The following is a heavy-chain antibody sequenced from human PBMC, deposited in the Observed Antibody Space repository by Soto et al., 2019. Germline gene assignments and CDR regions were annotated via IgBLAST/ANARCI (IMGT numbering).Heavy chain of an antibody. CDR3: ARASGYDFLSHFDY. Sequence: QVQLVESGGGLVKPGGSLRLSCTASGFTFSDYYMSWIRQAPGKGLEWISYINYGRSGRPTYYADSVKGRFTISRDNAKKTLYLQMNSLRVEDTAVYFCARASGYDFLSHFDYWGQGALVTGSS. CDR2: INYGRSGRPT. CDR1: GFTFSDYY. D-gene: IGHD5-12*01. V-gene: IGHV3-11*01. J-gene: IGHJ4*02.